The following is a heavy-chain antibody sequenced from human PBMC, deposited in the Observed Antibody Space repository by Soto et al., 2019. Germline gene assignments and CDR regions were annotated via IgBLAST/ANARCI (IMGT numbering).Heavy chain of an antibody. D-gene: IGHD3-16*01. CDR1: GFTFSSYG. CDR2: ISSDGSNK. Sequence: QVQLVESGGGVVQPGRSLRLSCAASGFTFSSYGRHWFRQAPGKGLEGVGVISSDGSNKYNAESVKGRFPISRQNSKNTLYFEKNRLRGEDTGVYYCAKVAILGAKALFEYWGQGTLVTVSS. V-gene: IGHV3-30*18. J-gene: IGHJ4*02. CDR3: AKVAILGAKALFEY.